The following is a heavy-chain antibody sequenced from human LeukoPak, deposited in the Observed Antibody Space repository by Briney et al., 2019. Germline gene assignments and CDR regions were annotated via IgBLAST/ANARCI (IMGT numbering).Heavy chain of an antibody. CDR2: ISSNSDTI. D-gene: IGHD3-9*01. CDR3: ARWGSGYYNLDY. J-gene: IGHJ4*02. CDR1: GFTLGDYD. Sequence: TGGSLRLSCAASGFTLGDYDIHWVRQAPGKGPEWVSSISSNSDTIAYAEPVKGRFTVSRDNSKNTLYLQMNSLRAEDTAVYYCARWGSGYYNLDYWGQGTLVTVSS. V-gene: IGHV3-9*01.